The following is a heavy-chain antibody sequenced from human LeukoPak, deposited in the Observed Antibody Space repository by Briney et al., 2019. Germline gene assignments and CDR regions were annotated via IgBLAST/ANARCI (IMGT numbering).Heavy chain of an antibody. CDR1: GLTLSKYG. Sequence: GGSLRLSCAASGLTLSKYGIHWVRQAPGKGLEWVAVVSYDGSNENYKDSMKGRFIISRDNYNSTVYLQMNSLRAEDTAVYYCATSTAGYCSGRICSPYYFHYGINVWGPGTTVIVSS. CDR2: VSYDGSNE. CDR3: ATSTAGYCSGRICSPYYFHYGINV. J-gene: IGHJ6*01. V-gene: IGHV3-30*03. D-gene: IGHD2-15*01.